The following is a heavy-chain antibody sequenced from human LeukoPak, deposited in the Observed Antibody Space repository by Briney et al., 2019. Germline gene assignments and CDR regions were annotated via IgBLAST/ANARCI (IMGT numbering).Heavy chain of an antibody. CDR2: TYTDGST. CDR3: ARAGPAHYGMDV. CDR1: GFTVSSNY. D-gene: IGHD7-27*01. V-gene: IGHV3-66*01. Sequence: SGGSLRLSCAASGFTVSSNYMTWVRQAPGGGLEWVSVTYTDGSTYYADSVKGRFTISRDNSKNTLYLQMSSLRAEDAAVYYCARAGPAHYGMDVWGQGTTVTVSS. J-gene: IGHJ6*02.